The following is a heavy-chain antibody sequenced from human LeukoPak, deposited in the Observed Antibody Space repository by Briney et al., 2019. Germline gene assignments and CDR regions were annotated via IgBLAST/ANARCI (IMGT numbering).Heavy chain of an antibody. V-gene: IGHV3-30*18. Sequence: GGSLRLSCAASGFTFSSYGMHWVRQAPGKGLEWVAVISYDGRNKYYADSVKGRFTISRDNSKNTLYLQMNSLRAEDRAVYYCAKDLWTMVRGAFDYWGQGTLVTVSS. J-gene: IGHJ4*02. CDR1: GFTFSSYG. CDR2: ISYDGRNK. CDR3: AKDLWTMVRGAFDY. D-gene: IGHD3-10*01.